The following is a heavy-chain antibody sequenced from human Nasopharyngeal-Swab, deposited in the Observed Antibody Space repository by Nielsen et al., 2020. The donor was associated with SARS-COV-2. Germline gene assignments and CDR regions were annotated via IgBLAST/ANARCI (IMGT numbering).Heavy chain of an antibody. J-gene: IGHJ5*02. D-gene: IGHD2-15*01. CDR3: ARGGDPREVVAATDCFDP. Sequence: ASAKVSCKASGYTFTRYYIHWVRQAPGQGLEWMGIINPRGGTARYSQNFQGRVTMTRDTSTSTVYMELSSLGSEDTAVYYCARGGDPREVVAATDCFDPWGQGTLVTVSS. V-gene: IGHV1-46*01. CDR1: GYTFTRYY. CDR2: INPRGGTA.